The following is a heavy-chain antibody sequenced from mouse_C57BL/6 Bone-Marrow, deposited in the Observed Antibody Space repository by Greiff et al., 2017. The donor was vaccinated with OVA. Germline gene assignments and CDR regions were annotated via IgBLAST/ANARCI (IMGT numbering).Heavy chain of an antibody. CDR3: ARGDGNPFAY. D-gene: IGHD2-1*01. CDR2: ISSGSSTI. CDR1: GFTFSDYG. Sequence: EVKLMESGGGLVKPGGSLKLSCAASGFTFSDYGMHWVRQAPEKGLEWVAYISSGSSTIYYADTVKGRFTISRDNAKNTLFLQMTSLRSEDTAMYYCARGDGNPFAYWGQGTLVTVSA. V-gene: IGHV5-17*01. J-gene: IGHJ3*01.